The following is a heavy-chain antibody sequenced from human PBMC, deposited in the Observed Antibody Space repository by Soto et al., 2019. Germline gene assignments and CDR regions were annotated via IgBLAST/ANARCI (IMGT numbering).Heavy chain of an antibody. J-gene: IGHJ4*02. V-gene: IGHV4-59*01. D-gene: IGHD5-12*01. CDR2: IFYTGIT. CDR3: AKGAGRDGYNTA. Sequence: SETLSLTCTVSGDSITSSYWSWFRQPPGKGLEYIGFIFYTGITSYNPSLKSRATISMNTSKNQFSLSLTSVTAADTAVYYCAKGAGRDGYNTARGQGTLVTVPQ. CDR1: GDSITSSY.